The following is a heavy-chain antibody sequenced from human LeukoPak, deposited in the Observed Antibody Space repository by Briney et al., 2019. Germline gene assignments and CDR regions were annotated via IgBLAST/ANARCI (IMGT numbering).Heavy chain of an antibody. CDR3: ARGSGWYAY. J-gene: IGHJ4*02. CDR2: IYYRGST. V-gene: IGHV4-59*01. D-gene: IGHD6-19*01. Sequence: SEPLSLTCTVSGGSISSYYWSWLRQPPGKGLEWVGYIYYRGSTNYNPSLRSLVTISVDTSKNQFSLRLRSVTAADTAVYYCARGSGWYAYWGQGTLVTVSS. CDR1: GGSISSYY.